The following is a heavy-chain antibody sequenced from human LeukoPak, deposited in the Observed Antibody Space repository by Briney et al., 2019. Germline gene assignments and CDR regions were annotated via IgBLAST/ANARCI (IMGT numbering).Heavy chain of an antibody. CDR3: ARVGDYDSSGYYGWFDP. CDR1: GGSFSGYY. V-gene: IGHV4-34*01. CDR2: INHSGST. J-gene: IGHJ5*02. D-gene: IGHD3-22*01. Sequence: SETLSLTCAVYGGSFSGYYWSWIRQPPGKGLEWIGEINHSGSTNYNPSLKSRVTISVDTSKHQFSLKLSCVTAADTAVYYCARVGDYDSSGYYGWFDPWGQGTLVTVSS.